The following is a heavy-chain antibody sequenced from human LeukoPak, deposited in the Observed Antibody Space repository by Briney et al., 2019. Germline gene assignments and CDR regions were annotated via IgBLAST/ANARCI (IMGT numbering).Heavy chain of an antibody. V-gene: IGHV1-46*01. Sequence: GASVKVSCKASGYTFTSYYMHWVRQAPGQGLEWMGIINPSGGSTSYAQKFQGRVTVTRDTSASTVYMELSSLRSEDTAVYYCATQPNYYDSSGYYYLSPLDYWGQGTLVTVSS. D-gene: IGHD3-22*01. CDR3: ATQPNYYDSSGYYYLSPLDY. J-gene: IGHJ4*02. CDR2: INPSGGST. CDR1: GYTFTSYY.